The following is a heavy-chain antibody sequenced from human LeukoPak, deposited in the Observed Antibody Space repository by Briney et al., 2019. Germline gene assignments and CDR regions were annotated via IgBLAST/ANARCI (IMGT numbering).Heavy chain of an antibody. D-gene: IGHD1-1*01. CDR3: ARTYKYKWSPLDY. CDR2: IFWDDDK. CDR1: GFSLSTSGVG. V-gene: IGHV2-5*02. J-gene: IGHJ4*02. Sequence: SGPTLVKPTQTLTLTCTCSGFSLSTSGVGVSWIRQPPGKALEWLALIFWDDDKRYSPSLKSRVTITKDTSKNQVVLTMANVDPVDTATYYCARTYKYKWSPLDYWGQGTLLTVSS.